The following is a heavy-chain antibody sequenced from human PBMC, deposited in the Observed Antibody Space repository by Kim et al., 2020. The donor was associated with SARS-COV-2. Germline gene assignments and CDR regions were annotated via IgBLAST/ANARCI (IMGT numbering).Heavy chain of an antibody. CDR3: ARARGEWEPPGH. J-gene: IGHJ1*01. CDR2: IYYSGST. CDR1: GGSISSYY. D-gene: IGHD1-26*01. V-gene: IGHV4-59*13. Sequence: SETLSLTCTVSGGSISSYYWSWIRQPPGKGLEWIGYIYYSGSTNYNPSLKSRVTISVDTSKNQFSLKLTSVTAADTAVYYCARARGEWEPPGHWGQGTLVTVSS.